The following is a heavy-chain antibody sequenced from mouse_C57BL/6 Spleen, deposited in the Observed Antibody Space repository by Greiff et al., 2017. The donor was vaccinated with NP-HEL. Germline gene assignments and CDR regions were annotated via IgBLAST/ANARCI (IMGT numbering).Heavy chain of an antibody. Sequence: VQLQQSGAELVRPGSSVKLSCKASGYTFTSYWMHWVKQRPIQGLEWIGNIDPSDSETHYNQKFKDKATLTVDKSSSTAYMQLSSLTSEDSAVYYCAREGGLYDRGYFDYWGQGTTLTVSS. CDR3: AREGGLYDRGYFDY. CDR1: GYTFTSYW. V-gene: IGHV1-52*01. CDR2: IDPSDSET. J-gene: IGHJ2*01. D-gene: IGHD1-1*01.